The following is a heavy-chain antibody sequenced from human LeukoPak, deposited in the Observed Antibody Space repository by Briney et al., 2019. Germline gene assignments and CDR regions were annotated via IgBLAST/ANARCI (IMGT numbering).Heavy chain of an antibody. CDR1: GFTVNSNY. J-gene: IGHJ1*01. D-gene: IGHD1-26*01. CDR2: IYSGGST. CDR3: ARGAPEWELLPAEYFQH. V-gene: IGHV3-53*05. Sequence: PGGSLRLSCAASGFTVNSNYMSWVRQAPGKGLEWVSVIYSGGSTYYADSVKGRFTISRDNSKNTLYLQMNSLRVEDTAVYYCARGAPEWELLPAEYFQHWGQGTLVTVSS.